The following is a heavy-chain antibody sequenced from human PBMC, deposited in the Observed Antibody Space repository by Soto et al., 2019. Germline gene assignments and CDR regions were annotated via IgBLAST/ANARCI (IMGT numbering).Heavy chain of an antibody. V-gene: IGHV3-33*01. J-gene: IGHJ5*02. CDR2: IGFDGKNE. CDR1: GFSLGSYG. D-gene: IGHD6-13*01. Sequence: QVQLVESGGGVVQPGRSLRLSCDVSGFSLGSYGMHWVRQAPGKGLEWVAVIGFDGKNENYGDSVKGRFTVSRDNSRNKRYLQMNRLRGEVTAVYFWASELGYGSTWPASWGQGTLFTVSS. CDR3: ASELGYGSTWPAS.